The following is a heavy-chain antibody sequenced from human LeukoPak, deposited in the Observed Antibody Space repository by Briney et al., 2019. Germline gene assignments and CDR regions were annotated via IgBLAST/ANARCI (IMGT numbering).Heavy chain of an antibody. V-gene: IGHV3-21*01. CDR1: GFTFSNYW. CDR3: ARGHYGDTYGMDV. CDR2: ISTESIYI. Sequence: GGSLRLSCAASGFTFSNYWMSWVRQAPGKGLEWVSSISTESIYIYYADSMKGRFTISKDNARNSLYLQMNSLRAEDTAVYYCARGHYGDTYGMDVWGPGTTVTVSS. J-gene: IGHJ6*02. D-gene: IGHD4-17*01.